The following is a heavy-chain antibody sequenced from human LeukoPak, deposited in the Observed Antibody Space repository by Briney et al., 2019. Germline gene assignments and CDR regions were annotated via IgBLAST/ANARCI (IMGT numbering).Heavy chain of an antibody. CDR1: GFTFGDYA. J-gene: IGHJ4*02. D-gene: IGHD3-16*02. CDR2: ISWDGGST. Sequence: PGGSLRLSCAASGFTFGDYAMHWVRQAPGKGLEWVSLISWDGGSTYYADSVKGRFTISRDNSKNSLYLQMNSLRAEDTALYYCAKDIGGRYPGNGEDYWGQGTLVTVSS. CDR3: AKDIGGRYPGNGEDY. V-gene: IGHV3-43D*03.